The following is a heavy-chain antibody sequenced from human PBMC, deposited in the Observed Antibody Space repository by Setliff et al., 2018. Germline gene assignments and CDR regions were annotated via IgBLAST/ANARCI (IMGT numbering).Heavy chain of an antibody. D-gene: IGHD2-2*01. J-gene: IGHJ5*02. CDR3: ARGYCSSPSCFLAGWFDP. CDR2: INHRGTT. Sequence: PSETLSLTCAVYGGSFSGYYWNWIRQAPGKGLEWIGEINHRGTTSYTPSLKGRVTISVDTSKNLFSLKLTSVTAADTAVYYCARGYCSSPSCFLAGWFDPWGQGTLVTVSS. V-gene: IGHV4-34*01. CDR1: GGSFSGYY.